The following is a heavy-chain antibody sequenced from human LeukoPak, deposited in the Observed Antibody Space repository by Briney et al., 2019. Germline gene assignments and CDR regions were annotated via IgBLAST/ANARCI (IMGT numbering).Heavy chain of an antibody. V-gene: IGHV3-7*01. CDR3: TRDRSRAEDD. J-gene: IGHJ4*02. CDR2: INQGGSDK. Sequence: PGGSLRLSCAASGFTFSGHWMSWVRQAPGKGLEWVANINQGGSDKYYVDSVKGRFTISRDNANNLLYLQMNSLRGEDTGVYYCTRDRSRAEDDWGQGTLVTVSS. CDR1: GFTFSGHW. D-gene: IGHD1-14*01.